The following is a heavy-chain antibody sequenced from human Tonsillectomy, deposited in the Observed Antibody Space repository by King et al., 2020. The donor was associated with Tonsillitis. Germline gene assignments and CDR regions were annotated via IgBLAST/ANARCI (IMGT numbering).Heavy chain of an antibody. CDR3: ARGVSTRQRSPAGY. Sequence: QLVQSGGGLVQPGGSLRLSCAASGFTFTSYWLIWVRQAPGKGLEWVANIKQDGSDKYYADSVKGRFTISRDNAKRSLFLQLNSLRAEDTAVYYCARGVSTRQRSPAGYWGQGTRVTVSS. CDR2: IKQDGSDK. V-gene: IGHV3-7*01. CDR1: GFTFTSYW. J-gene: IGHJ4*02. D-gene: IGHD6-25*01.